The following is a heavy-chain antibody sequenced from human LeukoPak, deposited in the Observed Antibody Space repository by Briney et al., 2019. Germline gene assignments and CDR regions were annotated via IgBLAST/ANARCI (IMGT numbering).Heavy chain of an antibody. J-gene: IGHJ4*02. D-gene: IGHD3-22*01. Sequence: GGSLGLSCAASGFTFSSYAMHWVRQAPGKGLEYVSAISSNGGSTYYANSVKGRFTISRDNSKNTLHLQMGSLRAEDMAVYYCARVSSGYFDFWGQGTLVTVSS. CDR2: ISSNGGST. CDR3: ARVSSGYFDF. V-gene: IGHV3-64*01. CDR1: GFTFSSYA.